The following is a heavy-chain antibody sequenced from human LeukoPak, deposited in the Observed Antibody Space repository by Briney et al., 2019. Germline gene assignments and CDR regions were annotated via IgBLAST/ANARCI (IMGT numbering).Heavy chain of an antibody. Sequence: PSQTLSLTCAVSGGSISSGGYSWSWIRQPPGKGLEWIGYIYHSGSTYYSPSLKSRVTISVDRSKNQFSLKLSSVTAADTAVYYCARGGVTAILDYWGQGTLVTVSS. V-gene: IGHV4-30-2*01. CDR1: GGSISSGGYS. CDR2: IYHSGST. D-gene: IGHD2-21*02. J-gene: IGHJ4*02. CDR3: ARGGVTAILDY.